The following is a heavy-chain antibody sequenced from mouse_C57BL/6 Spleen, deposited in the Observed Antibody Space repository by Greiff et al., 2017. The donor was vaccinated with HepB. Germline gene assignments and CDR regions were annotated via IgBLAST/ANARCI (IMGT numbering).Heavy chain of an antibody. D-gene: IGHD1-1*01. CDR3: ASKGSSEDY. CDR1: GYTFTSYW. J-gene: IGHJ2*01. CDR2: IHPNSGST. V-gene: IGHV1-64*01. Sequence: QVQLQQPGAELVKPGASVKLSCKASGYTFTSYWMHWVKQRPGQGLEWIGMIHPNSGSTNYNEKFKSKATLTVDTSSSTASMQLSSLTSEYSAVYYCASKGSSEDYWGQGTTLTVSS.